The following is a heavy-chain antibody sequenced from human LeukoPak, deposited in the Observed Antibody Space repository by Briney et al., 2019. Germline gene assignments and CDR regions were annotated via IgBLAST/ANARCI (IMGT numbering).Heavy chain of an antibody. CDR3: AKDTYSSSWGYFDY. Sequence: GGSLRLSCAASGFTFSDHYMSWIRQAPGKGLEWVSYISSSGSTIYYADSVKGRFTISRDNAKNSLYLQMNSLRAEDTAVYYCAKDTYSSSWGYFDYWGQGTLVTVSS. D-gene: IGHD6-13*01. V-gene: IGHV3-11*04. J-gene: IGHJ4*02. CDR1: GFTFSDHY. CDR2: ISSSGSTI.